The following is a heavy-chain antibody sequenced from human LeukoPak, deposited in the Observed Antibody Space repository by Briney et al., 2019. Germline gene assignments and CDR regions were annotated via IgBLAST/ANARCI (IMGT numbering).Heavy chain of an antibody. J-gene: IGHJ4*02. CDR2: IIPIFGTA. V-gene: IGHV1-69*01. Sequence: SVKVSCKASGGTFSSYAISWVRQAPGQGLEWMGGIIPIFGTANYAQKVQGRVTITADESTSTAYMELSSLRSEDTAVYYCAREDYDFWSATPKGIDYWGQGTLVTVSS. CDR1: GGTFSSYA. D-gene: IGHD3-3*01. CDR3: AREDYDFWSATPKGIDY.